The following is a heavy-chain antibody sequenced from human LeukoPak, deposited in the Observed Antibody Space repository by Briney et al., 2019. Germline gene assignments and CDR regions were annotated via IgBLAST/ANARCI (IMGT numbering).Heavy chain of an antibody. CDR1: GASIKAYY. D-gene: IGHD6-13*01. Sequence: PSETLSLTCSVSGASIKAYYWSWVRQSPGKGLEWLAYIYYGGSINYNPSPSLTTRLTISVDTSKSQFFLGLTSVTAAVTAVEYCARGGIRYSSSWFGIDSWGQGALVAVSS. V-gene: IGHV4-59*01. J-gene: IGHJ4*02. CDR2: IYYGGSI. CDR3: ARGGIRYSSSWFGIDS.